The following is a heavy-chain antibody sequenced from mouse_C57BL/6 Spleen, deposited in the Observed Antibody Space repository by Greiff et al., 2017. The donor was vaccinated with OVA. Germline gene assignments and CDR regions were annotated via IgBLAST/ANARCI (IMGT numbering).Heavy chain of an antibody. CDR1: GYTFTSYW. D-gene: IGHD2-2*01. CDR2: IDPSDSET. V-gene: IGHV1-52*01. J-gene: IGHJ4*01. Sequence: QVQLQQPGAELVRPGSSVKLSCKASGYTFTSYWMHWVKQRPIQGLEWIGNIDPSDSETHYNQKFKDKATLTVDKSSSTAYMQLSSLTSEDSAVYYCAGTGYDFGMDYWGQGTSVTVSS. CDR3: AGTGYDFGMDY.